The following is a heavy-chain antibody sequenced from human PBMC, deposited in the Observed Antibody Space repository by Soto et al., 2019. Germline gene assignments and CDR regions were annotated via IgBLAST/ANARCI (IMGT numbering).Heavy chain of an antibody. CDR3: ERQVVAYCSGGSCYSPHCYWSDP. Sequence: SETLSLTCTVSDGSISSGNYYWSWVLQPPGKGLECIGYIYYSGGTYYNPSLKSRVTISVDTSKNQFSLKLSSVTAADTAVYYCERQVVAYCSGGSCYSPHCYWSDPWGQGALVTV. CDR1: DGSISSGNYY. V-gene: IGHV4-30-4*01. D-gene: IGHD2-15*01. CDR2: IYYSGGT. J-gene: IGHJ5*02.